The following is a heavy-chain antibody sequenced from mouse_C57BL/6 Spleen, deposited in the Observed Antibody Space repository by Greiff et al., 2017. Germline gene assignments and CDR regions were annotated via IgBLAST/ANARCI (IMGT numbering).Heavy chain of an antibody. CDR2: IDPENGDT. CDR1: GFNIKDDY. D-gene: IGHD2-3*01. Sequence: VQLQQSGAELVRPGASVKLSCTASGFNIKDDYMHWVKQRPEQGLEWIGWIDPENGDTEYASKFQGKATITADTSSNIAYLQLSSLTSEDTAVYYCTIDGFAYWGQGTLVTVSA. CDR3: TIDGFAY. J-gene: IGHJ3*01. V-gene: IGHV14-4*01.